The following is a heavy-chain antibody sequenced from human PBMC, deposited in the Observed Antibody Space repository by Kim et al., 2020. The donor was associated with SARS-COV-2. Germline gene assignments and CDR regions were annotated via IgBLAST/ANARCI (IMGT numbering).Heavy chain of an antibody. D-gene: IGHD1-7*01. V-gene: IGHV4-59*08. J-gene: IGHJ4*02. Sequence: TNYNPSLKSRVTISVDTSKNQFSLKLSSVTAADTAVYYCARQGGTGFFDYWGQGTLVTVSS. CDR2: T. CDR3: ARQGGTGFFDY.